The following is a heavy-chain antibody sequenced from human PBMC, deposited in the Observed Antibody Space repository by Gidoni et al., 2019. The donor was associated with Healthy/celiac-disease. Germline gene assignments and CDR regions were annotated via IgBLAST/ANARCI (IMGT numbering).Heavy chain of an antibody. J-gene: IGHJ4*02. CDR3: TTGVAGTNGVWVHFDY. CDR2: IKSKTDGGTT. D-gene: IGHD2-8*01. V-gene: IGHV3-15*01. Sequence: EVQLVESGGGLVKPGGSVRLSCAASGFTFSNAWMSWVRQAPGKGLEWVGRIKSKTDGGTTDYAAPVKGRFTISRDDSKNTLYLQMNSLKTEDTAVYYCTTGVAGTNGVWVHFDYWGQGTLVTVSS. CDR1: GFTFSNAW.